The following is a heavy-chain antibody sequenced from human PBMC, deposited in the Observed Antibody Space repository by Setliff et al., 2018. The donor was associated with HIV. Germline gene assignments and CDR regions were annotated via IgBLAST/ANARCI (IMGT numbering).Heavy chain of an antibody. V-gene: IGHV4-38-2*01. Sequence: SETLSLTCDVSGFSIGSRYYWGWIRQSPGKGLEWIGNIYHTGSSYYNPSLNDRATISLDTSKNQFSLKLNSVTAADTAVYYCARAAAGNTGPFDLWGQGSPVTVSS. D-gene: IGHD4-17*01. J-gene: IGHJ4*02. CDR3: ARAAAGNTGPFDL. CDR1: GFSIGSRYY. CDR2: IYHTGSS.